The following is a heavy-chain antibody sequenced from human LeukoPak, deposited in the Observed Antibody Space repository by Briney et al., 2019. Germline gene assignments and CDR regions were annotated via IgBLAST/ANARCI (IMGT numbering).Heavy chain of an antibody. V-gene: IGHV4-39*01. CDR3: ARHEGITMVRSDAFDI. Sequence: SETLSLTCTVSGGSISSNSYYWGWIRQPPGKGLEWIGSIYYSGSTYYNPSLKSRVTISVDTSKNQFSLKLSSVTAADTAVYYCARHEGITMVRSDAFDIWGQGTMVTVSS. CDR2: IYYSGST. CDR1: GGSISSNSYY. J-gene: IGHJ3*02. D-gene: IGHD3-10*01.